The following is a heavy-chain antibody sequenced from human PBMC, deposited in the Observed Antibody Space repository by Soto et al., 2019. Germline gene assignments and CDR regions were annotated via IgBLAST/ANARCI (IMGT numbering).Heavy chain of an antibody. CDR1: GFIFSSYT. CDR2: ISASSTYI. J-gene: IGHJ4*02. V-gene: IGHV3-21*01. Sequence: EVQLVESGGGLVKPGGSLRLSCAASGFIFSSYTMNWVRQAPGKGLEWVSSISASSTYIYYADSLKGRFTISRDNAYNSLYLQMSGLRAEGTAVYYCARGWLRDPWMYWGQGTLVTVSS. D-gene: IGHD5-12*01. CDR3: ARGWLRDPWMY.